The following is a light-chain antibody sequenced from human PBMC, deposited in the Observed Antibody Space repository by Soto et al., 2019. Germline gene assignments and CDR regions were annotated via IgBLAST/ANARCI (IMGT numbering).Light chain of an antibody. CDR3: GALDDSLSGWV. Sequence: QSVLTQPPSASETPGQRVTISCSGSSSNIGSNHVYWYQHLPGTAPKLLSYRNYLRPSGVPDRFSASKSATSASLAISGLRSDDEADYYCGALDDSLSGWVFGGGTKLTVL. CDR2: RNY. CDR1: SSNIGSNH. V-gene: IGLV1-47*01. J-gene: IGLJ3*02.